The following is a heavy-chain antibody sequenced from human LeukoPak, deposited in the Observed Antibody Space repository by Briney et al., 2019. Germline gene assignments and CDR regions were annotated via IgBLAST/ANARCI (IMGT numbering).Heavy chain of an antibody. D-gene: IGHD1-20*01. Sequence: GGSLRLSCAASGLTFSSYTMRWVRQAPGKGLEWVSSVTGSGDSTYADSVRGRFTVSRDNSKNTVYLQMNSLRAEDTAVYFCARRYNSYYFDYWGQGTLVTVSS. CDR2: VTGSGDST. V-gene: IGHV3-23*01. J-gene: IGHJ4*02. CDR1: GLTFSSYT. CDR3: ARRYNSYYFDY.